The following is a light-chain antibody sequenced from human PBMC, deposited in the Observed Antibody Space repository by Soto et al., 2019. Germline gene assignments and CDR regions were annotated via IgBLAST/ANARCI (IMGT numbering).Light chain of an antibody. J-gene: IGKJ2*01. CDR3: KQTYITPYT. CDR2: GSF. CDR1: QNIAGY. Sequence: DIQMTQSPSSLSVSVGDRVTITCRASQNIAGYLNWYQQKPGQDHELLIYGSFTLQSGVPSSFSGSGSGTDFTLTISSLQPEDCATYYCKQTYITPYTFGQGTNLEIK. V-gene: IGKV1-39*01.